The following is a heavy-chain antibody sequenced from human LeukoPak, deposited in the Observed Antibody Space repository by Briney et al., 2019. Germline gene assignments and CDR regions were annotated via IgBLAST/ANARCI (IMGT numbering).Heavy chain of an antibody. D-gene: IGHD4-17*01. CDR3: ATSTVTTYDY. CDR1: GFTFRSYG. Sequence: PGGTLRLSCAASGFTFRSYGMSWVRQASGKGLQWVSTMSATGSDIHHADSVKGRFTISRDNSKNTLYLQMNSLRAEDTAVYYCATSTVTTYDYWGQGTLVTVSS. CDR2: MSATGSDI. J-gene: IGHJ4*02. V-gene: IGHV3-23*01.